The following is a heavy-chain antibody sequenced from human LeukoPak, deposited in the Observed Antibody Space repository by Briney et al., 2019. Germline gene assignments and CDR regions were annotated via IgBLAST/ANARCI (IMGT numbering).Heavy chain of an antibody. CDR2: IGGSGDNT. D-gene: IGHD2-21*02. CDR3: AKNGGDSYGTGHFDY. CDR1: GFTFSSYA. Sequence: GGSLRLSCAASGFTFSSYAMTWVRQAPGKGLEWVSAIGGSGDNTYYADSVRGRFTISRDNSKSTLYLQMNSLRAEDTAIYYCAKNGGDSYGTGHFDYWGQGTLVTVSS. J-gene: IGHJ4*02. V-gene: IGHV3-23*01.